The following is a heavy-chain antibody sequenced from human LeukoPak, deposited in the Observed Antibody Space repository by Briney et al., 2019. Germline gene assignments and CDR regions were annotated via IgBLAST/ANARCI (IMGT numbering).Heavy chain of an antibody. CDR3: ARDEWGDAFDI. CDR2: ISSSSSYI. V-gene: IGHV3-21*01. CDR1: GFTFSSYS. Sequence: PGGSLRLSCAASGFTFSSYSMNWVRQAPGKGLGGVSSISSSSSYIHSADSVRGRFTISRDNAKNSLFLQMNSLRAEDTAVYYCARDEWGDAFDIWGQGTMVTVFS. J-gene: IGHJ3*02. D-gene: IGHD1-26*01.